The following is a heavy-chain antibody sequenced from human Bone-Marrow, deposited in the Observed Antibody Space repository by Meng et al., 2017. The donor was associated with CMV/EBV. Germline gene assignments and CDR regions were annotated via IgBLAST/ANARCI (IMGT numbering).Heavy chain of an antibody. CDR3: ARGRSLRFLEWLPNFDY. CDR2: INPSGGST. D-gene: IGHD3-3*01. Sequence: FTINSYYMHWVRQAPGQGLEWMGIINPSGGSTSYAQKFQGRVTMTRDTSTSTVYMELSSLRSEDTAVYYCARGRSLRFLEWLPNFDYWDQGTLVTVSS. J-gene: IGHJ4*02. CDR1: FTINSYY. V-gene: IGHV1-46*02.